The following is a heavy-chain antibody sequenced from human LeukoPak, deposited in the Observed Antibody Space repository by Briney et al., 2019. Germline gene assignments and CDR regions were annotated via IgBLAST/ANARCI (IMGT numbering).Heavy chain of an antibody. D-gene: IGHD1-26*01. J-gene: IGHJ4*02. Sequence: PSETLSLTCTVSGYSISSGYYWGWIRQPPGKGLEWIGSIYHSGSTYYNPSLKSRVTISVDTSKNQFSLKLSSVTAADTAVYYCATGRGSYYPLDYWGQGTLVSVSS. V-gene: IGHV4-38-2*02. CDR1: GYSISSGYY. CDR3: ATGRGSYYPLDY. CDR2: IYHSGST.